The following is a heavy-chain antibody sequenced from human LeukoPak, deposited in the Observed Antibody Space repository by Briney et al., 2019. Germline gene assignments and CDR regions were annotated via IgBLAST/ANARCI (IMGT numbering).Heavy chain of an antibody. CDR3: ARGSPGVAALTFDY. CDR1: GGSISGYY. Sequence: SETLSLTCTVSGGSISGYYWSWIRQPAGKGLEWIGRIYPSGSTNYNPSLKSRVTMSVDTSKNQFSLRLSSVTAADTAVYYCARGSPGVAALTFDYWGQGTLVTVSS. CDR2: IYPSGST. D-gene: IGHD4/OR15-4a*01. J-gene: IGHJ4*02. V-gene: IGHV4-4*07.